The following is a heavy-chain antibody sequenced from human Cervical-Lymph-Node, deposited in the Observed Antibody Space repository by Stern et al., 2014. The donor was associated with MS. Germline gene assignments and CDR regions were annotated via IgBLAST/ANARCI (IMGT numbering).Heavy chain of an antibody. Sequence: VQLVESGPGLVKPSETLSLTCTVSGGSISSYYWSWIRQPPGKGLEWIGYIYINGNTNYNPSLKGRVPISVAASKEQFPLKPSSVTAADTAVYFCARHQATGYNYISYYYGLDVWGQGTTVTVSS. CDR3: ARHQATGYNYISYYYGLDV. V-gene: IGHV4-59*08. CDR2: IYINGNT. J-gene: IGHJ6*02. CDR1: GGSISSYY. D-gene: IGHD5-24*01.